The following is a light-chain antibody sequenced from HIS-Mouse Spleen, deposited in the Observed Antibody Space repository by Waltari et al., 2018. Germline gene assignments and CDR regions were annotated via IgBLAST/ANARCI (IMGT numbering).Light chain of an antibody. CDR3: CSYAGSYTLV. CDR2: DVS. J-gene: IGLJ2*01. Sequence: QSALTQPRSVSGSPGQSVTISCTGTSSDVGGSNYVSWYQRHPGKAPKLMIYDVSKRRSGVPVRFSVSKSGNTASLTSSGLQAEDEADYYCCSYAGSYTLVFGGGTKLTVL. CDR1: SSDVGGSNY. V-gene: IGLV2-11*01.